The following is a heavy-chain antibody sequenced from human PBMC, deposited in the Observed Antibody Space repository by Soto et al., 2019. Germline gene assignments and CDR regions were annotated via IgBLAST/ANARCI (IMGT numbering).Heavy chain of an antibody. CDR2: VYYRGRS. V-gene: IGHV4-39*01. CDR1: GGSVTNSSYY. Sequence: SATLSLTFTFSGGSVTNSSYYWCWIRQSPGKGLEWIGSVYYRGRSYSKSSVKSRVTISVDTSKDRFSLSLNSVTASDTAVYFCVSQRTTVPTQAYFDYWGPGDLVTVSS. D-gene: IGHD4-17*01. CDR3: VSQRTTVPTQAYFDY. J-gene: IGHJ4*02.